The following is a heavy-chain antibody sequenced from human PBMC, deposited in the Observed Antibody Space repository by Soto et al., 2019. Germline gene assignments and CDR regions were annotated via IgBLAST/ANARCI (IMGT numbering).Heavy chain of an antibody. J-gene: IGHJ6*02. Sequence: PGESLKISCKASGYRFTSYWIGWSRQMPGKGLEWMGIVYPGDSDTRYSPSFQGQVTISADESINTAYLQWSSLKASDTAIYYCAASIFYYGMDVWGQGTKVTVSS. CDR1: GYRFTSYW. CDR3: AASIFYYGMDV. V-gene: IGHV5-51*01. CDR2: VYPGDSDT.